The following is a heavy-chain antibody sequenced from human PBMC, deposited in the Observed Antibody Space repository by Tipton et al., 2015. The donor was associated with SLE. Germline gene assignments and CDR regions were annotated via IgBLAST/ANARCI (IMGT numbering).Heavy chain of an antibody. CDR3: TRTSTKEVV. Sequence: GLVKPSETLSLTCTVSGGSISNYYWSWIRQPPGKGLEWIGYVFYSGTTNYNPSLKSRVAISVDTSNNQFSLNLSSVTAADSAVYYCTRTSTKEVVWGQGTLVTVSS. J-gene: IGHJ4*02. CDR2: VFYSGTT. D-gene: IGHD2-2*01. CDR1: GGSISNYY. V-gene: IGHV4-59*01.